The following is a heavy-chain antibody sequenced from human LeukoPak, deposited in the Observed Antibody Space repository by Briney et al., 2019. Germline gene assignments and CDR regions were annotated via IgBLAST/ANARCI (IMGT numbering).Heavy chain of an antibody. CDR3: ARGEYYYDGDV. D-gene: IGHD3-10*01. CDR1: GFSFSSYW. V-gene: IGHV3-7*04. J-gene: IGHJ6*02. CDR2: IKQDGSEK. Sequence: GGSLTLTCAVSGFSFSSYWMSWVRQAPGKGLEWVANIKQDGSEKYLVDSVKGRFTISRDNAKNSLYLQMESLRAEDTAVYYCARGEYYYDGDVWGQGTMVTVSS.